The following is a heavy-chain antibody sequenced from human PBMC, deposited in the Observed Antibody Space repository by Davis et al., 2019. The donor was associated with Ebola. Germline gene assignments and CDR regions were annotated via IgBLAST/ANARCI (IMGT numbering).Heavy chain of an antibody. CDR1: GGSFSGYY. J-gene: IGHJ6*03. D-gene: IGHD1-14*01. CDR3: ASLIRNSYYYMDV. V-gene: IGHV4-34*01. Sequence: PGGSLRLSCAVYGGSFSGYYWTWIRQPPGKGLEWIGEINHSGSTNYNPSLKSRVTISVDTSKNQFSLRLSSVTAADTAVYYCASLIRNSYYYMDVWGKGTTVTVSS. CDR2: INHSGST.